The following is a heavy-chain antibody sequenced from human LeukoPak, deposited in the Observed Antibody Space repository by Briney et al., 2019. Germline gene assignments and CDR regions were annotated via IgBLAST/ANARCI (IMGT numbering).Heavy chain of an antibody. V-gene: IGHV4-61*01. Sequence: PSETLSLTCTVSSGSIRGGFYYWSWIRQPPGKGLEWIGYIYYSGSTNYNPSLKSRVTISVDTSKNQFSLKLSSVTAADTAVYYCARGGYYYDSSGYWGAFDIWGQGTMVTVSS. CDR3: ARGGYYYDSSGYWGAFDI. CDR1: SGSIRGGFYY. CDR2: IYYSGST. J-gene: IGHJ3*02. D-gene: IGHD3-22*01.